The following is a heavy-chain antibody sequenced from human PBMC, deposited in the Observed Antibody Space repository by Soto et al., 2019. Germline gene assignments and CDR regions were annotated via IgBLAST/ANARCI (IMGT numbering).Heavy chain of an antibody. D-gene: IGHD6-13*01. J-gene: IGHJ5*02. Sequence: SETLSLTCTVSGGSISSYYWSWIRQPPGKGLEWIGYIYYSGSTNYNPSLKSRVTISVDTSKNQFSLKLSSVTAADTAVYYCARELSGQQLAGDNWFDPWGQGTLVTVSS. CDR2: IYYSGST. CDR1: GGSISSYY. CDR3: ARELSGQQLAGDNWFDP. V-gene: IGHV4-59*01.